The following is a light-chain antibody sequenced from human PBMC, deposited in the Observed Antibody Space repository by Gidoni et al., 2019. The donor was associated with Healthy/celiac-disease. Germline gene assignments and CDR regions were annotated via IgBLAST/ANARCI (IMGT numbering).Light chain of an antibody. CDR3: QQYNNWPLT. CDR1: QSVSSN. J-gene: IGKJ4*01. Sequence: EIVMTQSRATLSVSPGERATHSCRASQSVSSNLAWYQQKPGQAPRLLIYGASTRATGIPARFSGSGSGTEFTLTISSLQSEDFAVYYCQQYNNWPLTFGGXTKVEIK. V-gene: IGKV3-15*01. CDR2: GAS.